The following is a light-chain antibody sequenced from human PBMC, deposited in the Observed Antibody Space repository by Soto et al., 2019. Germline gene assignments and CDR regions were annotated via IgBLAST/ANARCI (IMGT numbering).Light chain of an antibody. V-gene: IGLV1-40*01. J-gene: IGLJ1*01. CDR2: GNT. CDR1: SSNIGAGYD. Sequence: QSVLTQPPSVSGAPGQRVTISCTGSSSNIGAGYDVSWYQQLPGTAPKFLIYGNTDRPSGVPDRFSGSKSGTSAYLAITGLRAEDEADYYCQSYESSLSGYVYGTGTKITVL. CDR3: QSYESSLSGYV.